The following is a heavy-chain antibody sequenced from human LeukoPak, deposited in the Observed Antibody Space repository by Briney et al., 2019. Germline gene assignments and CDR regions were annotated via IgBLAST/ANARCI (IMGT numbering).Heavy chain of an antibody. CDR1: GLTFSSYA. V-gene: IGHV3-23*01. CDR3: AKDSDYGGNSD. CDR2: ISGSGGST. Sequence: SGGSLRLSCAASGLTFSSYAMSWVRQAPGKGLEWVSAISGSGGSTYYADSVKGRFTISRVNSKNALYLQMNSLRAEDTAVYYCAKDSDYGGNSDWGQGTLVTVSS. D-gene: IGHD4-23*01. J-gene: IGHJ4*02.